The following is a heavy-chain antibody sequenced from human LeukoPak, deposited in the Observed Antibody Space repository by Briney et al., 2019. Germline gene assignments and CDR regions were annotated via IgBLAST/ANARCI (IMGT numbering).Heavy chain of an antibody. V-gene: IGHV1-69*13. CDR2: IIPIFGTA. CDR1: GGTFSSYA. J-gene: IGHJ4*02. D-gene: IGHD1-26*01. CDR3: ARDGLQVGATDY. Sequence: GASVKVSCKASGGTFSSYAISWVRQAPGQGLEWMGGIIPIFGTANYAQKFQGRVTITADESTSTAYMELSSLRSEDTAVYYCARDGLQVGATDYWGQGTLITVSS.